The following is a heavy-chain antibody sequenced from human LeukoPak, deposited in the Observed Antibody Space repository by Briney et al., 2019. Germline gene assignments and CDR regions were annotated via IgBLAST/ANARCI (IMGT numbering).Heavy chain of an antibody. CDR1: GGSISSGGYY. D-gene: IGHD6-19*01. Sequence: SETLSLTCTVSGGSISSGGYYWSWIRQYPGKGLEWIGYIYYSGSTYYNPSLKSRVTISVDTSKNQFSLKLSSVTAADTAVYYCARARAGVAAVAGTEYFQHWGQGTLVTVSS. CDR2: IYYSGST. V-gene: IGHV4-31*03. CDR3: ARARAGVAAVAGTEYFQH. J-gene: IGHJ1*01.